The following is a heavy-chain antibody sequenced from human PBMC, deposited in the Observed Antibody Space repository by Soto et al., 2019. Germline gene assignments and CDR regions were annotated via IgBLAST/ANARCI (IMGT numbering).Heavy chain of an antibody. CDR2: IYYSGST. CDR1: GGSISSGVYY. D-gene: IGHD3-22*01. CDR3: ATYDSSDYYSGSPIGWFDP. J-gene: IGHJ5*02. V-gene: IGHV4-31*03. Sequence: QVQLQESGPGLVKPSQTLSLTCTVSGGSISSGVYYWSWIRQHPGKGLEWIGYIYYSGSTYYNPSLKSRVTISVDTSKNQFSLKLSSVTAADTAVYYCATYDSSDYYSGSPIGWFDPWGQGTLVTVSS.